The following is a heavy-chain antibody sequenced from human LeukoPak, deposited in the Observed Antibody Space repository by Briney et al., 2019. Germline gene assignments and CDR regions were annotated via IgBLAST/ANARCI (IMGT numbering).Heavy chain of an antibody. CDR1: GFTFSDYY. CDR2: ISYDGNYK. Sequence: PGGSLRLSCAASGFTFSDYYMDWVRQAPGKGLEWVADISYDGNYKYYADSVKGRFTISRDNSKNTLYLQMNSLRPEDTAVYYCAKSNSYSSSWYYGLDVWGQGTTVTVSS. J-gene: IGHJ6*02. CDR3: AKSNSYSSSWYYGLDV. D-gene: IGHD6-13*01. V-gene: IGHV3-30*18.